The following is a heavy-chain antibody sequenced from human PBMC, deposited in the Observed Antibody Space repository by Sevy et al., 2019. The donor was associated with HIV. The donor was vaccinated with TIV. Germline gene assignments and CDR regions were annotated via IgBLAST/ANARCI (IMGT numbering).Heavy chain of an antibody. CDR1: GFTVSSNY. CDR3: ARDRLGIAVAGHDAFDI. CDR2: IYSGGST. V-gene: IGHV3-66*02. Sequence: GGSLRLSCAASGFTVSSNYMSWVRQAPGKGLEWVSVIYSGGSTYYADSVKGRFTISRDNSKNTLYLQMNSLRAEDTVVYYCARDRLGIAVAGHDAFDIWGQGTMVTVSS. D-gene: IGHD6-19*01. J-gene: IGHJ3*02.